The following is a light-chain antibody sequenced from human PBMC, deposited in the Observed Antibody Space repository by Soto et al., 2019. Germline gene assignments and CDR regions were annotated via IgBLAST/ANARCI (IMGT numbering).Light chain of an antibody. Sequence: QSVLTQPASVSGSPGQSITISCTGTSSDVGGYNYVSWYQQHPGKAPKLMIYDVSNRPSGVSNRFSGSKSGNTASLTISGLQAEDEADYYCSSYTSSSTPLNVFGTGTKVT. V-gene: IGLV2-14*01. J-gene: IGLJ1*01. CDR3: SSYTSSSTPLNV. CDR2: DVS. CDR1: SSDVGGYNY.